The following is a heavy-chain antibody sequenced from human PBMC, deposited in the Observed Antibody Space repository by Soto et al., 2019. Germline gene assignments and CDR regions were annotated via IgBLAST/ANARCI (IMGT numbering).Heavy chain of an antibody. CDR2: IYYSGST. V-gene: IGHV4-59*01. CDR1: GGSISSYY. J-gene: IGHJ4*02. D-gene: IGHD2-15*01. Sequence: QVQLQESGPGLVKPSETLSLTCTVSGGSISSYYWSWIRQPPGKGLEWIGYIYYSGSTDYNPSLKSRVTISVDTSKNQFSLKLSSVTAADTAVYYCARVVGYCSGGSCLYYFDYWGQGTLVTVSS. CDR3: ARVVGYCSGGSCLYYFDY.